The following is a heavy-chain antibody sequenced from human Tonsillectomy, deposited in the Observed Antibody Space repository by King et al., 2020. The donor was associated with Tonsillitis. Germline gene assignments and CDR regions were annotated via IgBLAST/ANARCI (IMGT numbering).Heavy chain of an antibody. V-gene: IGHV4-34*01. CDR1: GGSFSGYY. Sequence: VQLQQWGAGLLKPSETLSLTCAVYGGSFSGYYWSWIRQPPGKGLEWIGEINHSGSTNYNPSLKSRVTISVDTSKNQFSLKLSSVTAADTAVYYCARADRRWLQSDFDYWGQGTLVTVSS. CDR3: ARADRRWLQSDFDY. CDR2: INHSGST. D-gene: IGHD5-24*01. J-gene: IGHJ4*02.